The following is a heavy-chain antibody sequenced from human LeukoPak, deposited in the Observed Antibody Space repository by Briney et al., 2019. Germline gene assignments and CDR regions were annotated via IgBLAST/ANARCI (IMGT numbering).Heavy chain of an antibody. D-gene: IGHD3-9*01. CDR3: ARDRKVLTGSFDY. J-gene: IGHJ4*02. V-gene: IGHV1-2*02. Sequence: ASVKVSCKASGYTFTDYYMYWVRQAPGLALEWMGWINPNSGNTNYAQKFQGRVTMTRDTSISTASMELSRLTSDDTAVYYCARDRKVLTGSFDYWGQGTLVTVSS. CDR2: INPNSGNT. CDR1: GYTFTDYY.